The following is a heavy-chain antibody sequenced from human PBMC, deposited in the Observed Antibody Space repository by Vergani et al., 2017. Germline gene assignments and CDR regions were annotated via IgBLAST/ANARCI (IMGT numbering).Heavy chain of an antibody. Sequence: EVQLVESGGGLVQPGGSLRLSCAASGFTFSSYSMNWVRQAPGKGLEWVSYISSSSSTIYYADSVKGRFTISRDNAKNSLYLQMNSLRAEDTAVYYCAGEAKGYYDFWSGYFDYFDYWGQGTLVTVSS. CDR3: AGEAKGYYDFWSGYFDYFDY. V-gene: IGHV3-48*04. CDR2: ISSSSSTI. J-gene: IGHJ4*02. CDR1: GFTFSSYS. D-gene: IGHD3-3*01.